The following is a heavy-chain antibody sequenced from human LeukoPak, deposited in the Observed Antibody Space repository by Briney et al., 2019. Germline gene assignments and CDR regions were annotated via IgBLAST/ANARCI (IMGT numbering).Heavy chain of an antibody. CDR2: INHSGST. V-gene: IGHV4-34*01. J-gene: IGHJ4*02. CDR3: ASPPHYYDSSGYPTTL. Sequence: PSETLSLTCAVYGGSFSGYYWSWIRQPPGKGLEWIGEINHSGSTNYNPSLKSRVTISVDTSKNQFSLKLSSVTAADTAVYYCASPPHYYDSSGYPTTLWGQGTLVTVSS. D-gene: IGHD3-22*01. CDR1: GGSFSGYY.